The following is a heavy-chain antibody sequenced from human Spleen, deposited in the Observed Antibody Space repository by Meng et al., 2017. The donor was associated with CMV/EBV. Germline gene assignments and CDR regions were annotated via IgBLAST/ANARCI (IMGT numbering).Heavy chain of an antibody. Sequence: GGSLRLSCAASGFTFSSYSMNWIRQAPGKGLEWVSSISSSSSYIYYADSVKGRFTISRDNAKNSLYLQMNSLRAEDTAVYYCARGGGYEEALFWGQGTLVTVSS. D-gene: IGHD5-12*01. CDR1: GFTFSSYS. CDR2: ISSSSSYI. CDR3: ARGGGYEEALF. V-gene: IGHV3-21*01. J-gene: IGHJ4*02.